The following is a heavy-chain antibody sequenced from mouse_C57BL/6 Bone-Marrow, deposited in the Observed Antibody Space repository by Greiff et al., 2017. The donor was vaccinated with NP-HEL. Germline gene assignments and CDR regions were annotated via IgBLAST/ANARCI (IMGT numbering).Heavy chain of an antibody. CDR3: ARTDTTVVAPAY. CDR2: IYPGSGST. J-gene: IGHJ3*01. V-gene: IGHV1-55*01. Sequence: VQLQQSGAELVKPGASVKMSCKASGYTFTSYWITWVKQRPGQGLEWIGDIYPGSGSTNYNEKFKSKATLTVDTSSSTAYMQLSSLTSEDSAVYYCARTDTTVVAPAYWGQGTLVTVSA. D-gene: IGHD1-1*01. CDR1: GYTFTSYW.